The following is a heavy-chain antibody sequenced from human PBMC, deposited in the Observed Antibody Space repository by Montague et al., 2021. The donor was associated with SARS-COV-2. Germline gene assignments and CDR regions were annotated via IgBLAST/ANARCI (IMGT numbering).Heavy chain of an antibody. J-gene: IGHJ3*01. Sequence: SETLSLTCTVSGGSISSYYWSWIRQPPGKGLEWIGYIYYSGSTXXXPSLKSRVTMSLDTSNNHSSLKLSSVTAADTAVYYCARKAPSGLDVWGQGTMVTVSS. CDR2: IYYSGST. CDR1: GGSISSYY. V-gene: IGHV4-59*12. D-gene: IGHD5-12*01. CDR3: ARKAPSGLDV.